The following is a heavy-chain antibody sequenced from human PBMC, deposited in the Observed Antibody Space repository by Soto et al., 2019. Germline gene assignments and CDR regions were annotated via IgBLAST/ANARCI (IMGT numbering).Heavy chain of an antibody. CDR3: ARVGYDSSGYYWGWFDP. Sequence: PSETLSLTCTVSGGSISSGGYYWSWIRQHPGKGLEWIGYIYYSGSTYYNPSLKSRVTISVDTSKNQFSLKLSSVTAADTAVYYCARVGYDSSGYYWGWFDPWGQGTLVTVSS. J-gene: IGHJ5*02. CDR2: IYYSGST. V-gene: IGHV4-31*02. D-gene: IGHD3-22*01. CDR1: GGSISSGGYY.